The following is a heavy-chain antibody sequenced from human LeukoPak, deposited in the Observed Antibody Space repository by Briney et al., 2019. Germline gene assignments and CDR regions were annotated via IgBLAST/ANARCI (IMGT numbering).Heavy chain of an antibody. CDR1: GFTFSSYA. J-gene: IGHJ4*02. CDR3: AKGRLYGSGSYYNDHFDY. CDR2: ISYDGSNK. D-gene: IGHD3-10*01. V-gene: IGHV3-30-3*01. Sequence: GGSLRLSCAASGFTFSSYAMHWVRQAPGKGLEWVAVISYDGSNKYYADSVKGRFTISRDNSKNTLYLQMNSLRAEDTAVYYCAKGRLYGSGSYYNDHFDYWGQGTLVTVSS.